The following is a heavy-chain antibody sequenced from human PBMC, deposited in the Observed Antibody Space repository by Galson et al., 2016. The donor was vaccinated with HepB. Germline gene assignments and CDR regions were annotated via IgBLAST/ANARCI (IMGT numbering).Heavy chain of an antibody. CDR3: VKDVGNYASGQGYNWFDS. J-gene: IGHJ5*01. CDR1: GFSFTTFA. CDR2: VSGGGHDS. D-gene: IGHD3-10*01. Sequence: SLRLSCAASGFSFTTFAMSWVRQAPGKGLEWVSGVSGGGHDSYYADSVKGRFTISKDTSKNTLFLQMNSLRAEDTALYKCVKDVGNYASGQGYNWFDSWGQGTLVTVSS. V-gene: IGHV3-23*01.